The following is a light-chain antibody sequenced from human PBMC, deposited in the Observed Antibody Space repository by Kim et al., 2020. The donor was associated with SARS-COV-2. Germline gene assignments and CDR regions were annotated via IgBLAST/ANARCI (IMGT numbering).Light chain of an antibody. V-gene: IGKV1-39*01. CDR1: QSISRY. CDR3: QQSYRT. CDR2: AAS. Sequence: DIQMTQSPSSLSASVGDRVTITCRASQSISRYLNWYQQKPGKAPKLLIYAASSLQSGVPSRFSGSGSGTDFTLTIDSLQPEDFATYYCQQSYRTFGQGTKVDIK. J-gene: IGKJ1*01.